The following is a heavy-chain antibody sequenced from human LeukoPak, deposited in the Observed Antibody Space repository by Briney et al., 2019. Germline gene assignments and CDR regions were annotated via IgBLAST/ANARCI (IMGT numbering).Heavy chain of an antibody. D-gene: IGHD2-21*02. CDR2: INTNTGNP. Sequence: GASVKVSCKASGYTFTNYGMSWVRQAPGQGLEWMGWINTNTGNPKSAQGFTERFVFSLDAPVSTAYLQISSLKAEDTAVYYCARSYGAFEGDTYYYYGMDVWGQGTTVTVSS. V-gene: IGHV7-4-1*02. CDR1: GYTFTNYG. J-gene: IGHJ6*02. CDR3: ARSYGAFEGDTYYYYGMDV.